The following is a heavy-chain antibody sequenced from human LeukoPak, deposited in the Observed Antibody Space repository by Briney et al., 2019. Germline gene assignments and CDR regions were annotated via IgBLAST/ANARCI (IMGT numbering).Heavy chain of an antibody. J-gene: IGHJ3*02. D-gene: IGHD3-10*01. Sequence: SETLSLTCTVSGGSMNTVSYYWVWIRQAPEKGLEWIGSVYSRGSIYSNPSLRSRVTISLDTSTNQFSLNLSSVTVADTALYYCARDRLSPGAFDIWGPGTTVVVSS. CDR3: ARDRLSPGAFDI. CDR2: VYSRGSI. V-gene: IGHV4-39*07. CDR1: GGSMNTVSYY.